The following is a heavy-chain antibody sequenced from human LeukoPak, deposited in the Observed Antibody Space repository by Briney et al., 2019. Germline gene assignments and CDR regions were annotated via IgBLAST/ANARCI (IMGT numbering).Heavy chain of an antibody. J-gene: IGHJ3*02. CDR3: ARGEWSGLKAGFNI. Sequence: PSETLSLTCSVSGGSISSYYWSWIRQTPRKGLEWIGYIYYSGSSDYNPSLKSRATISVDTSKNQFSLKLSSLTAADTAVYYCARGEWSGLKAGFNIWGPGTMVTVSS. V-gene: IGHV4-59*01. CDR1: GGSISSYY. CDR2: IYYSGSS. D-gene: IGHD3-3*01.